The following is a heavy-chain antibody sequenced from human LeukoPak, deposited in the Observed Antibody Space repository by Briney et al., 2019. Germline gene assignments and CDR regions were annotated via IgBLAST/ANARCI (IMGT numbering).Heavy chain of an antibody. Sequence: GESLKISCQGSGYSFSSYWITWVRQMPGKGLEWMGRIDLSDSYTSCSPPFQGHVTISADKSISTAFLEWSSLRASDTAIYYRARHYPPGNWLDPWGQGTLVTVSS. CDR2: IDLSDSYT. J-gene: IGHJ5*02. CDR3: ARHYPPGNWLDP. CDR1: GYSFSSYW. V-gene: IGHV5-10-1*01. D-gene: IGHD3-10*01.